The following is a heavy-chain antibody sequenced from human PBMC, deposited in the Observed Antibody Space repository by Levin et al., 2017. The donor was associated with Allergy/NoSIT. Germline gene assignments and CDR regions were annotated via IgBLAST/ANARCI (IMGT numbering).Heavy chain of an antibody. CDR1: GGSISSSNW. CDR3: ARSGIVGAAEYFQH. V-gene: IGHV4-4*02. D-gene: IGHD1-26*01. J-gene: IGHJ1*01. CDR2: IYHSGST. Sequence: SETLSLTCAVSGGSISSSNWWSWVRQPPGKGLEWIGEIYHSGSTNYNPSLKSRVTISVDKSKNQFSLKLSSVTAADTAVYYCARSGIVGAAEYFQHWGQGTLVTVSS.